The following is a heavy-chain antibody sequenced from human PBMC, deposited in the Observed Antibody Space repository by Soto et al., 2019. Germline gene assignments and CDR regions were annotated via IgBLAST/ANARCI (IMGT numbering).Heavy chain of an antibody. D-gene: IGHD5-12*01. Sequence: EVQLVESGGGLVKPGGSLRLSCAASGFTFSSYSMNWVRQAPGKGLEWVSSISSSSSYIYYADSVKGRFTISRDNAKNSLYLQMNSLRAEDTAVYYCARGRKRDGYNSGFDRWGQGTLVTVSS. CDR2: ISSSSSYI. V-gene: IGHV3-21*01. CDR1: GFTFSSYS. J-gene: IGHJ5*02. CDR3: ARGRKRDGYNSGFDR.